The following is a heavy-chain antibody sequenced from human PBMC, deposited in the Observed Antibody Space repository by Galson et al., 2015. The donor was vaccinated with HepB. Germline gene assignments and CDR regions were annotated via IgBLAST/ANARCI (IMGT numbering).Heavy chain of an antibody. CDR1: GFTFSSYG. CDR2: IWYDGSNK. CDR3: ARDHRQTPNPHIVVVVAATPDY. V-gene: IGHV3-33*01. Sequence: SLRLSCAASGFTFSSYGMHWVRQAPGKGLEWVAVIWYDGSNKYYADSVKGRFTISRDNSKNTLYLQMNSLRAEDTAVYYCARDHRQTPNPHIVVVVAATPDYWGQGTLVTVSS. J-gene: IGHJ4*02. D-gene: IGHD2-15*01.